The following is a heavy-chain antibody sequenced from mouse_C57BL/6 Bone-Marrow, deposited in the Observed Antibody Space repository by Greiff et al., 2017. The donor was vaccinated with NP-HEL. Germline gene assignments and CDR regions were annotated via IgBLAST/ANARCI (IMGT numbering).Heavy chain of an antibody. CDR1: GFNIKDDY. V-gene: IGHV14-4*01. J-gene: IGHJ1*03. D-gene: IGHD6-1*01. CDR2: IDPENGDT. CDR3: TTGVCLWYFDF. Sequence: EVQVVESGAELVRPGASVKLSCTASGFNIKDDYMHWVKQRPEQGLEWIGWIDPENGDTEYASKFQGTATITADKSSNTAYLQLSSLTSEDTAVYYCTTGVCLWYFDFWGTGTTVTVSS.